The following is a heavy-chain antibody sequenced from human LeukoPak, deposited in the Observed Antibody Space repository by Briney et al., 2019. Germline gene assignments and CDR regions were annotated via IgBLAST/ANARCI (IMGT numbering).Heavy chain of an antibody. CDR2: INHRGST. D-gene: IGHD6-6*01. CDR1: GGSFSGYH. Sequence: SETLSLTCAVYGGSFSGYHWSWIRQPPGKGLEWIGEINHRGSTNYNPSLESRVTMSVDTSKTQFSLKLSSVTAADTAVYYCARGRGAARFVTIEFDYWGQGALVTVSS. CDR3: ARGRGAARFVTIEFDY. V-gene: IGHV4-34*01. J-gene: IGHJ4*02.